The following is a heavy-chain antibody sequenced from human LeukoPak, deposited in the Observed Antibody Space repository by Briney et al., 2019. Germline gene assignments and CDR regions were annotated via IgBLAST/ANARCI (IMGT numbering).Heavy chain of an antibody. V-gene: IGHV4-4*07. Sequence: SETLSLTCTVSGGSISSYYWSWIRQPAGKGLEWIGRIYTSGSTKYNPSLKSRVTMSVDTSKNQFSLKLSSVTAADTAVYYCVRTYCSTTSCYRDTSDIWGQGTMVTVSS. CDR1: GGSISSYY. D-gene: IGHD2-2*01. CDR3: VRTYCSTTSCYRDTSDI. J-gene: IGHJ3*02. CDR2: IYTSGST.